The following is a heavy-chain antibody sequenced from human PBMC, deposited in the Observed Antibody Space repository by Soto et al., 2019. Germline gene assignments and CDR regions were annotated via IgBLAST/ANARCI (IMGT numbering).Heavy chain of an antibody. CDR2: IYYSGST. J-gene: IGHJ5*02. CDR3: AREHYSSSPLKGRWFDP. D-gene: IGHD6-13*01. CDR1: CGSIISYY. Sequence: SETLSLTCTFSCGSIISYYWSWIRQPPGKGLEWIGYIYYSGSTNYNPSLKSRVTISVDTSKNQFSLKLSSVTAADTAVYYCAREHYSSSPLKGRWFDPWGQGTLVTVSS. V-gene: IGHV4-59*01.